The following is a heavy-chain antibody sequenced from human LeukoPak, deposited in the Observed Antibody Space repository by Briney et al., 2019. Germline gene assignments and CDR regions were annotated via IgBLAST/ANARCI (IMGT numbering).Heavy chain of an antibody. CDR3: AKVGQIQLWLGDFDY. CDR2: ISCDGSNK. Sequence: PGGSLRLSCAASGFTFSTYGMHWVRQAPGKGLEWVAVISCDGSNKYYADSVKGRFTISRDNSKNTLFLQMNSLRAEDTAVYYCAKVGQIQLWLGDFDYWGQGTLVTVSS. J-gene: IGHJ4*02. CDR1: GFTFSTYG. D-gene: IGHD5-18*01. V-gene: IGHV3-30*18.